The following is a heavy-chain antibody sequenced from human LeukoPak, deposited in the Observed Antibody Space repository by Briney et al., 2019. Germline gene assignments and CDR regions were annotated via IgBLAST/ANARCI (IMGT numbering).Heavy chain of an antibody. Sequence: GGSLRLSCAAPGFTVGSSYMTWVRQAPGKGLEWVASIKHDGSEKYYVDSVRGRFTISRDNTMNSLYLQMSSLRAEDTAVYYCATDRGWRTSGYYLYYFEYWGQGTLVTFSS. CDR3: ATDRGWRTSGYYLYYFEY. CDR2: IKHDGSEK. V-gene: IGHV3-7*01. CDR1: GFTVGSSY. D-gene: IGHD3-3*01. J-gene: IGHJ4*02.